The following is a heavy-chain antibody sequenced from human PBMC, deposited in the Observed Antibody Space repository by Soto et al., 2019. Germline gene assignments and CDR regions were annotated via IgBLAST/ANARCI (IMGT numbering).Heavy chain of an antibody. V-gene: IGHV3-30-3*01. J-gene: IGHJ6*02. D-gene: IGHD3-22*01. Sequence: GGSLRLSCAGSGFTFSLLAMHWVRQAPGKGLEWVTVISYDGRNIYYADSVMGRFTISRDNSKNTVYLQMNNLRSEDTAVYYCASPVYYYDRSGYYDYYYYGMDVWGQGTTVTVSS. CDR2: ISYDGRNI. CDR3: ASPVYYYDRSGYYDYYYYGMDV. CDR1: GFTFSLLA.